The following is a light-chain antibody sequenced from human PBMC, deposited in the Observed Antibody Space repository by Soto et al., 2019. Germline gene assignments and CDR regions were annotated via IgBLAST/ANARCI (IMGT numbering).Light chain of an antibody. Sequence: DIQMTQSPSTLSGSVGDRVTITCRASQTISSWLAWYQQKPGKAPKLLISDASNLETGVPSRFSGGGSGTDFTFTITSLQPEDVAIYYCQQYDDLPITFGQGTRLEIK. J-gene: IGKJ5*01. CDR2: DAS. V-gene: IGKV1-33*01. CDR3: QQYDDLPIT. CDR1: QTISSW.